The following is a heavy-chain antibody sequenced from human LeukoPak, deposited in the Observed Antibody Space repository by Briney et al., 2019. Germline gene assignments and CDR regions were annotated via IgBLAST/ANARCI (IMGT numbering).Heavy chain of an antibody. D-gene: IGHD4-23*01. Sequence: GGSLRLSCAASGFTFSSYAMHWVRQAPGKGLEWVAVISYDGSNKYYADSVKGRFTISRDNSKNTLYLQMNSLRAEDTAVYYCARAEDYGGNSNYYGMDVWGQGTTVTVSS. CDR2: ISYDGSNK. CDR3: ARAEDYGGNSNYYGMDV. CDR1: GFTFSSYA. V-gene: IGHV3-30-3*01. J-gene: IGHJ6*02.